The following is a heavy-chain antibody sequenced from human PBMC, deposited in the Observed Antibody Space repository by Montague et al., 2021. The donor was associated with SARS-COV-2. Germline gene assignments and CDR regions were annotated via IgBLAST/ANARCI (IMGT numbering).Heavy chain of an antibody. CDR2: IHHGGST. Sequence: SETLSLTCAVHGGSFSTYSWNWIRQPPGKGLEWIGEIHHGGSTNYNPSLKSRVTISADTSKNQFSLKLTSVAAADTAVYYCARLRDGVVPSPILGVGPYYSYYYMDVWGRGTRSPSP. V-gene: IGHV4-34*01. D-gene: IGHD3-10*01. J-gene: IGHJ6*03. CDR3: ARLRDGVVPSPILGVGPYYSYYYMDV. CDR1: GGSFSTYS.